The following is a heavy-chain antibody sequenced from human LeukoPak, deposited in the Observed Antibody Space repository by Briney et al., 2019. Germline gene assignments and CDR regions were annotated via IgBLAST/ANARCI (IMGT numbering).Heavy chain of an antibody. CDR2: IIPIFGTA. V-gene: IGHV1-69*05. D-gene: IGHD2-2*01. Sequence: SVKVSCKASGGTFSSYAISWVRQAPGQGLEWMGGIIPIFGTANYAQKFQGRVTITTDESTSTAYMELSSLRSEDTAVYYCATTQQLPRSFDIWGQGTMVTVSS. CDR1: GGTFSSYA. J-gene: IGHJ3*02. CDR3: ATTQQLPRSFDI.